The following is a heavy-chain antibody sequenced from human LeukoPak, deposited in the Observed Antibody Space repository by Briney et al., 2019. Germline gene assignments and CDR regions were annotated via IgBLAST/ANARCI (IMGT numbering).Heavy chain of an antibody. CDR1: GGTFSSYA. CDR2: IIPIFGTA. Sequence: ASVKLSCKASGGTFSSYAISWVRQAPGQVLEWMGGIIPIFGTANYAQKFQGRVTISADQSTSTAYMELSSLRSEDTAVYYCARDEGAKIVFDIWGQGTMVTVSS. CDR3: ARDEGAKIVFDI. V-gene: IGHV1-69*01. J-gene: IGHJ3*02. D-gene: IGHD1-26*01.